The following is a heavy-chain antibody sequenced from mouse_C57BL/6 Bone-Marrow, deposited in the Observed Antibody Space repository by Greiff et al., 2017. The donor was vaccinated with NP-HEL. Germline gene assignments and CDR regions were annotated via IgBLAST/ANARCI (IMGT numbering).Heavy chain of an antibody. D-gene: IGHD1-1*01. CDR1: GFTFSNYW. J-gene: IGHJ1*03. CDR2: IRLKSDNYAT. CDR3: TASYGSSYDWYFDV. Sequence: EVKLQESGGGLVQPGGSMKLSCVASGFTFSNYWMNWVRQSPEKGLEWVAQIRLKSDNYATHYAESVKGRFTISRDDSKSSVYLQMNNLRAEDTGIYYCTASYGSSYDWYFDVWGTGTTVTVSS. V-gene: IGHV6-3*01.